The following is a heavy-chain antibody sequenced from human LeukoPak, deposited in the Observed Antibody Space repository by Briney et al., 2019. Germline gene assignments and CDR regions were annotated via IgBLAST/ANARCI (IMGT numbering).Heavy chain of an antibody. CDR3: ASSHSNGWYDY. CDR1: GGSISSGGYY. D-gene: IGHD6-19*01. Sequence: SETLSLTCTVSGGSISSGGYYWSWIRQLPGKGLEWIGYIYDSGTIYSNPSLKSRLTLSVDTSKNQLSLRLTSVTAADTAVYYCASSHSNGWYDYWGQGTLVTVSS. J-gene: IGHJ4*02. CDR2: IYDSGTI. V-gene: IGHV4-31*03.